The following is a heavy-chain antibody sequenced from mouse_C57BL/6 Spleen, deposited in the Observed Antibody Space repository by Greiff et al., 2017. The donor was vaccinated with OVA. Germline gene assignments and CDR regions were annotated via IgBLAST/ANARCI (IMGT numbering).Heavy chain of an antibody. J-gene: IGHJ4*01. CDR3: ARHEKLRDYAMDY. CDR1: GFSLTSYG. CDR2: IWSDGST. Sequence: QVQLKESGPGLVAPSQSLSITCTVSGFSLTSYGVHWVRQPPGKGLEWLVVIWSDGSTTYNSALKSRLSISKDNSKSQVFLKMNSLQTDDTAMDYCARHEKLRDYAMDYWGQGTSVTVSS. V-gene: IGHV2-6-1*01.